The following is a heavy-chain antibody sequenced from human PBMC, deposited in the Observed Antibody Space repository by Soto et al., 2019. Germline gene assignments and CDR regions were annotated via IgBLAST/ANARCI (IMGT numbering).Heavy chain of an antibody. J-gene: IGHJ4*02. Sequence: EVQLVESGGGLVQPGGSLKLSCAASGFTFSGSSVHWVRQASGKGLEWVGRIRNKANSYATAYAASVRGRFTISRDDSKNTAFLQKNSLNTEVTAVFYCISHSPEDMIRTWGQGTLVTVSS. V-gene: IGHV3-73*02. CDR2: IRNKANSYAT. CDR1: GFTFSGSS. D-gene: IGHD2-15*01. CDR3: ISHSPEDMIRT.